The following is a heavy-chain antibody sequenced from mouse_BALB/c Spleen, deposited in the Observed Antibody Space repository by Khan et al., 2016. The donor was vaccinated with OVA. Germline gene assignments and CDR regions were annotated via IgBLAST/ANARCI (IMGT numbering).Heavy chain of an antibody. V-gene: IGHV1S53*03. CDR3: KRSRSGFAY. J-gene: IGHJ3*01. CDR1: GYTFTDHA. Sequence: QVRLQQSDTELVKPGASVKISCKASGYTFTDHAIHWVKQRPEQGLEWIGYISPGNGDIKYNEKFKGKATLTADKSSSTAYLQLNSLTSEDSAVYYGKRSRSGFAYWGQGTLVTVAA. CDR2: ISPGNGDI.